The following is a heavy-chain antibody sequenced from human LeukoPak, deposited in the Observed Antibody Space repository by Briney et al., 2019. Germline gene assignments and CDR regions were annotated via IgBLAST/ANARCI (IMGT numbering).Heavy chain of an antibody. CDR2: ISGSGGST. V-gene: IGHV3-23*01. D-gene: IGHD3-22*01. CDR3: AKDLKDYYDRSGYYYAFGY. Sequence: GGSLRLFCAAAGFTFSSYAMSWVRQAPGKGLEWVSAISGSGGSTYYADSVKGRFTISRDNSKNTLYLQMNSLRAEDTAVYYCAKDLKDYYDRSGYYYAFGYWGQGTLVTVSS. CDR1: GFTFSSYA. J-gene: IGHJ4*02.